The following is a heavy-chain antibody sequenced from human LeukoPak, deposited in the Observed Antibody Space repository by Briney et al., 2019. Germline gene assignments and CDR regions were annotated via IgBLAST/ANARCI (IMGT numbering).Heavy chain of an antibody. J-gene: IGHJ4*02. D-gene: IGHD5-18*01. CDR3: AREGYSYGHYFDY. CDR1: GFTFSSYS. V-gene: IGHV3-48*01. CDR2: ISSSSSTI. Sequence: GGSLRLSCAASGFTFSSYSMNWVRQAPGKGLEWVSYISSSSSTIYYADSVKGRFTISRDNAKNSLYLQMNSLRAEDTAVYYCAREGYSYGHYFDYWGQGTLVTVSS.